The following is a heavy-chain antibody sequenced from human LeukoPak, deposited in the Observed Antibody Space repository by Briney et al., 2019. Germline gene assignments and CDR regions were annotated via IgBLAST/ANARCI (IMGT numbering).Heavy chain of an antibody. CDR3: ARRVWDWGYFDY. J-gene: IGHJ4*02. Sequence: PSETLSLTCTVSGGSISSYYWSWIRQPPGKGLEWIGYIYTSGSTNYNPSLKSRVTISVDTSKNQFSLKLSSVTAADTAVYYCARRVWDWGYFDYWGQGTLVTVSS. D-gene: IGHD3/OR15-3a*01. CDR2: IYTSGST. CDR1: GGSISSYY. V-gene: IGHV4-4*09.